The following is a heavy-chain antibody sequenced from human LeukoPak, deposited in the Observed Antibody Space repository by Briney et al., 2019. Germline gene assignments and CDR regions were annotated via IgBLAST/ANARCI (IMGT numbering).Heavy chain of an antibody. J-gene: IGHJ4*02. D-gene: IGHD2-21*02. CDR3: VRDRPAYCGGDCYSLGLDY. CDR2: ISGSGGST. Sequence: GGSLRLSCAASGFTFSSFAMSWVRQAPGKGLEWVSTISGSGGSTYYADSVKGRFTISRDNSKNTLYLQMNSLRAEDTAVYYCVRDRPAYCGGDCYSLGLDYWGQGTLVTVFS. V-gene: IGHV3-23*01. CDR1: GFTFSSFA.